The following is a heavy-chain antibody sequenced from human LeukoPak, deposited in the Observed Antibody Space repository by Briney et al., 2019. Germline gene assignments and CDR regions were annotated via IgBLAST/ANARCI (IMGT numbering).Heavy chain of an antibody. D-gene: IGHD2-21*02. Sequence: PGGSLRLSCAASGFTFSTYSMSWVRQAPGKGLEWVALINSGSTHIYYADSLKGRFTISRDNAKNSLYLQMNSLRAEDTAIYYCAKESDNCGADCYPLNDRWGQGTLVTVSS. V-gene: IGHV3-21*06. CDR3: AKESDNCGADCYPLNDR. J-gene: IGHJ5*02. CDR2: INSGSTHI. CDR1: GFTFSTYS.